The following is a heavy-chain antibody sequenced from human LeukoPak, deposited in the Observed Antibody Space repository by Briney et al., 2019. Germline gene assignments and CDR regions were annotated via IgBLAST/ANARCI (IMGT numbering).Heavy chain of an antibody. CDR2: ISSSSGYI. Sequence: PGGSLRLSCAASGFTFSSYSMNWVRQAPGKGLEWVSSISSSSGYIYYADSVKGRFTISRDNAKNSLYLQMNSLRAEDTAVYYCARVKSSYYDFWSGYYDYGMDVWGQGTTVTVSS. CDR3: ARVKSSYYDFWSGYYDYGMDV. J-gene: IGHJ6*02. D-gene: IGHD3-3*01. V-gene: IGHV3-21*01. CDR1: GFTFSSYS.